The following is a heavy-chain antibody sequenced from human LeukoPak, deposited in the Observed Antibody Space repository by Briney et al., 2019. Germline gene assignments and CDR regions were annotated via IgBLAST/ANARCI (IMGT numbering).Heavy chain of an antibody. CDR2: IYYSGST. V-gene: IGHV4-59*12. D-gene: IGHD4-11*01. J-gene: IGHJ4*02. Sequence: SETLSLTCTVSGGSISSYYWSWIRQPPGKGLEWIGYIYYSGSTNYNPSLKSRVTISVDTSKNQFSLKLSSVTPEDTAVYYCARGRYGNPPFDYWGQGTLVTVSS. CDR1: GGSISSYY. CDR3: ARGRYGNPPFDY.